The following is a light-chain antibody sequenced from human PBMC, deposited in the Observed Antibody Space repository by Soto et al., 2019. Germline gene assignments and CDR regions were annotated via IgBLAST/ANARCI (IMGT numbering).Light chain of an antibody. CDR3: QQYNWG. J-gene: IGKJ1*01. CDR1: QSISSW. CDR2: KAS. Sequence: DIQMTQSPSTLSASVGDRVTITCRASQSISSWLAWYQQKPGKAPKLLIYKASSLESGVPSRFSGSGSGTEFTLTISSLQPDDFATYYCQQYNWGFGQGTKVEIK. V-gene: IGKV1-5*03.